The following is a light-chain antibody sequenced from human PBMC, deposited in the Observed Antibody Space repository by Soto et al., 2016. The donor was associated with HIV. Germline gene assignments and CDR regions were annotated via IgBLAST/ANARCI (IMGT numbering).Light chain of an antibody. V-gene: IGKV1-39*01. Sequence: DIQMTQSPSSLSASVGDRVTITCRASQSIGRFLNWYQQISGKAPNLLIYDASTLQSGVPSRFSGSGSGTDFTLIISSLQPEDFETYYCQQSYNTPRSFGQGTMVETK. CDR1: QSIGRF. CDR2: DAS. CDR3: QQSYNTPRS. J-gene: IGKJ1*01.